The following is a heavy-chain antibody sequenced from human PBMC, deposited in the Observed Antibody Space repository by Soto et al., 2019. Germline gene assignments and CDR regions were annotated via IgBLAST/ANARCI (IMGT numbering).Heavy chain of an antibody. CDR1: GYIFTSYW. J-gene: IGHJ6*04. CDR2: IDPSDSYT. V-gene: IGHV5-10-1*01. CDR3: ARPQYYYDYGMDV. Sequence: PGESRKISCKGSGYIFTSYWISCVRQRPGKGLEWMGRIDPSDSYTNYSPSFQGHVTISADKSIGTAYLQWSSLKASDTAMYYCARPQYYYDYGMDVWGKGITVTVSS.